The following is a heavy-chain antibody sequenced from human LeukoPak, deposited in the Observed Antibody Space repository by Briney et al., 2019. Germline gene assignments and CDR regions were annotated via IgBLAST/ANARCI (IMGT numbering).Heavy chain of an antibody. CDR3: ARRAGAYSHPYDY. D-gene: IGHD4/OR15-4a*01. Sequence: GGSLRLSCAASGFTFSTYAMSWVRQAPGKGLEWVSVISGSGVSIYYADSVKGRFTISRDNSKNTLYLQMNSLRAEDTAVYYCARRAGAYSHPYDYWGQGTLVTVSS. CDR1: GFTFSTYA. J-gene: IGHJ4*02. CDR2: ISGSGVSI. V-gene: IGHV3-23*01.